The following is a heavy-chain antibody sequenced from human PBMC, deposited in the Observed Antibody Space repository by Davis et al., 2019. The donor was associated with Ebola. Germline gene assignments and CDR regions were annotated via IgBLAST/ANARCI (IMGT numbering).Heavy chain of an antibody. CDR3: ARHPHWDYYYGMDV. J-gene: IGHJ6*02. Sequence: PGGSLRLSCTVSPLSLSSYYWGWIRQPPGKGLEWIGYIYYSGSTNYNPSLKSRVTISVDTSKNQFSLKLSSVTAADTAVYYCARHPHWDYYYGMDVWGQGTTVTVSS. CDR2: IYYSGST. V-gene: IGHV4-59*08. D-gene: IGHD7-27*01. CDR1: PLSLSSYY.